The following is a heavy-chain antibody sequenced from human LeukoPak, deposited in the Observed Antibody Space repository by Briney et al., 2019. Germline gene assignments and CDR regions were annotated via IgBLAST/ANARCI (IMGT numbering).Heavy chain of an antibody. Sequence: PGGSLRLSCAASGFTFSSYGMHWVRQAPGKGLEWVTFIRYDGSNKYYADSVKGRFTISRDNSKNTLYLQMNSLRAEDTAVYYCARLGVGYDFWSGYEDYFDYWGQGTLVTVSS. CDR3: ARLGVGYDFWSGYEDYFDY. J-gene: IGHJ4*02. CDR1: GFTFSSYG. D-gene: IGHD3-3*01. V-gene: IGHV3-30*02. CDR2: IRYDGSNK.